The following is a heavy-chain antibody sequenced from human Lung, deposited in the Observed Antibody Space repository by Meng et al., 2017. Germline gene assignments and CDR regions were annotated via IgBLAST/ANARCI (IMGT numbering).Heavy chain of an antibody. V-gene: IGHV4-59*01. CDR2: IYYSGST. J-gene: IGHJ3*02. D-gene: IGHD5-24*01. CDR3: ARVKMATITLDAFDI. Sequence: LSCTASGGSISSYYWSWIRQPPGKGLEWIGYIYYSGSTNYNPSLKSRVTISVDTSKNQFSLKLSSVTAADTAVYYCARVKMATITLDAFDIWGQGTMVTVSS. CDR1: GGSISSYY.